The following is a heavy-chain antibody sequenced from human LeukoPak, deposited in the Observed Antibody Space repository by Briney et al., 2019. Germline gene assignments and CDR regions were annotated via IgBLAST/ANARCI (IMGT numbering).Heavy chain of an antibody. Sequence: GGSLRLSCAASGFTFNSYWMHWVRLVPGKGPVWVSHITCGGTKTNYAESVKGRFAISRDNAKNTLYLQMNSLGAEDTAMYYCARISYDSSGYFDYWGQGTLVTVSS. CDR3: ARISYDSSGYFDY. D-gene: IGHD3-22*01. CDR1: GFTFNSYW. J-gene: IGHJ4*02. CDR2: ITCGGTKT. V-gene: IGHV3-74*01.